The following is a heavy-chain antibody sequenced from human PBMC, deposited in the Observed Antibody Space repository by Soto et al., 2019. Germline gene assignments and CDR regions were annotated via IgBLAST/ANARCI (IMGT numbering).Heavy chain of an antibody. Sequence: EVQLVESGGGLVQPGRSLRLSCAASGFTFDDYAMHWVRQAPGKGLEWVSGISWNSGSIGYADSVKGRFTISRDNAKNSLYLQMNSLRAEDTALYYCAKDISRKQWLIDYWGQGTLVTVSS. D-gene: IGHD6-19*01. J-gene: IGHJ4*02. V-gene: IGHV3-9*01. CDR1: GFTFDDYA. CDR2: ISWNSGSI. CDR3: AKDISRKQWLIDY.